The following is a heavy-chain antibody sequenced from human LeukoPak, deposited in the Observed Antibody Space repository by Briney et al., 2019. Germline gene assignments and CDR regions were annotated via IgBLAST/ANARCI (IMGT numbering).Heavy chain of an antibody. V-gene: IGHV3-23*01. J-gene: IGHJ5*02. CDR3: ARYEYSSRRFDP. CDR1: GFTFSSYA. Sequence: GGSLRPSCAASGFTFSSYAMSWVRQAPGKGLEWVSAISGSGGSTYYADSVKGRFTISRDNSKNTLYLQMNSLRAEDTAVYYCARYEYSSRRFDPWGQGTLVTVSS. D-gene: IGHD6-13*01. CDR2: ISGSGGST.